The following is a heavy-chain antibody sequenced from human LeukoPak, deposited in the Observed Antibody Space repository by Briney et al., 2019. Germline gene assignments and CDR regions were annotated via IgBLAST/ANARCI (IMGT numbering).Heavy chain of an antibody. J-gene: IGHJ5*02. V-gene: IGHV1-2*02. CDR3: ARDQDSSGRNWFDP. Sequence: ASVKVSCKASGYTFTGYYMHWVRQAPGQGLEWMGWINPNSGGTNYAQKLQGRVTMTRDTSISTAYMELSRLRSDDTAVYYCARDQDSSGRNWFDPWGQGTLVTVSS. D-gene: IGHD3-22*01. CDR2: INPNSGGT. CDR1: GYTFTGYY.